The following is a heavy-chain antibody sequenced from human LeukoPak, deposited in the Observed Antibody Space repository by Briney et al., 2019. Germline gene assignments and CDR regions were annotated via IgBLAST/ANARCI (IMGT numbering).Heavy chain of an antibody. CDR1: GFTFSSYA. V-gene: IGHV3-23*01. Sequence: GGSLRLSCAASGFTFSSYAMSWVRQAPGKGLEWVSAISGSGGNTYCADSVKGRFTISRDNSKNTLYLQMNSLRAEDTAVYYCAKGSSVDPINWFDPWGQGTLATVSS. D-gene: IGHD3-9*01. CDR2: ISGSGGNT. CDR3: AKGSSVDPINWFDP. J-gene: IGHJ5*02.